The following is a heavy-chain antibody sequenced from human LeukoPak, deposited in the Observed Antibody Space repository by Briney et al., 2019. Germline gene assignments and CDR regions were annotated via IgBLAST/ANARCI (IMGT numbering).Heavy chain of an antibody. CDR3: ARAGLLWFGERNDAFDI. V-gene: IGHV3-53*01. J-gene: IGHJ3*02. CDR2: LYSGGIT. Sequence: HPGGSLRLSCAASGFTVSSNYMSWIRQAPGKGLEWVSVLYSGGITYYADSVKGRFTISRDNSKNTLYLQMNSLRAEDTAVYYCARAGLLWFGERNDAFDIWGQGTMVTVSS. CDR1: GFTVSSNY. D-gene: IGHD3-10*01.